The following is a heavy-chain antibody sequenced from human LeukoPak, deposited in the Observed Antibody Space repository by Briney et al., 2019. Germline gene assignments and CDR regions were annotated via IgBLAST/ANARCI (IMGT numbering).Heavy chain of an antibody. D-gene: IGHD3-9*01. Sequence: PGGSLRLSCAASGFTFSSYTMSWVRQAPGKGLEWVSAISSSGGSTYYADSVKGRFTISRDNSKNTLYLQMNSLRAEDTAVYYCAKGRYFDWFYWFDPWGQGTLVTVSS. CDR2: ISSSGGST. CDR3: AKGRYFDWFYWFDP. CDR1: GFTFSSYT. J-gene: IGHJ5*02. V-gene: IGHV3-23*01.